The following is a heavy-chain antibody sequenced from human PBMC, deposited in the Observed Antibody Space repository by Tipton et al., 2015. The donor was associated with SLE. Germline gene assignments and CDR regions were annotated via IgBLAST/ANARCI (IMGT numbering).Heavy chain of an antibody. D-gene: IGHD3-10*01. CDR3: ARLYGSGSYFLDY. J-gene: IGHJ4*02. Sequence: QLVQSGAEVKKPGESLKISCKGSGYIFTNYWIGWVRQMPGKGLEWMGLIYPADSDTRYSPSFQGQVTISADKSINTAYLQWSSLKASDAAIYYCARLYGSGSYFLDYWGQGTLVTASS. CDR1: GYIFTNYW. CDR2: IYPADSDT. V-gene: IGHV5-51*03.